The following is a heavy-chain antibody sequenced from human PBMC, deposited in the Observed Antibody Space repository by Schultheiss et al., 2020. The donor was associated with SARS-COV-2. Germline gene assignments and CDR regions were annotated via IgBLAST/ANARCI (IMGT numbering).Heavy chain of an antibody. J-gene: IGHJ4*02. Sequence: GGSLRLSCAASGFTFDDYAMHWVRQAPGKGLEWVAVIWYDGSNKYYADSVKGRFTISRDNSKNTLYLQMNSLRAEDTAVYYCAKDREVAVAGTEDYWGQGTLVTVSS. CDR2: IWYDGSNK. CDR1: GFTFDDYA. D-gene: IGHD6-19*01. CDR3: AKDREVAVAGTEDY. V-gene: IGHV3-30*02.